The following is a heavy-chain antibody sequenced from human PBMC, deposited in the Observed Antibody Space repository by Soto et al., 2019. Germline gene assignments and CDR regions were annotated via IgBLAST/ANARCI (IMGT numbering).Heavy chain of an antibody. J-gene: IGHJ6*02. Sequence: ASETLSLTCAVYGGFLSESYWTWIRQPPGKGLEWIGEINHVGGTNYNPSLKSRVTISVDTSKNQFSLKLSSVTAADTAVYYCARVGSIAAHPSTYYYYGMDVWGQGTTVTVSS. D-gene: IGHD6-6*01. CDR1: GGFLSESY. V-gene: IGHV4-34*01. CDR3: ARVGSIAAHPSTYYYYGMDV. CDR2: INHVGGT.